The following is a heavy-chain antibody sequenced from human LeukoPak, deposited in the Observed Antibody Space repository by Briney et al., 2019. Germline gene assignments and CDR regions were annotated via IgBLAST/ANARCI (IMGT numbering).Heavy chain of an antibody. J-gene: IGHJ5*02. V-gene: IGHV1-46*01. CDR2: INPSGGTT. CDR3: ARLGDTGSYNWFDP. CDR1: GYTFTNYY. D-gene: IGHD3-10*01. Sequence: ASVKVSCKASGYTFTNYYMHWVRQAPGQGLEWMGIINPSGGTTTYAQNFQGRVTMTRDTSTTTVYMELSSLRYEDTAVYYCARLGDTGSYNWFDPWGQGTLVTVSS.